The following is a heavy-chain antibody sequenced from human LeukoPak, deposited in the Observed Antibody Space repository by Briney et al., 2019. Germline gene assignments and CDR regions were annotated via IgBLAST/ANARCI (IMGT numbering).Heavy chain of an antibody. CDR1: GFNFSNYA. CDR3: ARVQRKYQLPRLNDYDYMDV. Sequence: GGCLRLSCAASGFNFSNYAMHWVRQAPGKGLEWVAFMWYDGRNKYYADSVRGRFTISRDNAKNSLYLQMNSLRAEDTAVYYCARVQRKYQLPRLNDYDYMDVWGKGTTVTISS. J-gene: IGHJ6*03. D-gene: IGHD2-2*01. V-gene: IGHV3-30*12. CDR2: MWYDGRNK.